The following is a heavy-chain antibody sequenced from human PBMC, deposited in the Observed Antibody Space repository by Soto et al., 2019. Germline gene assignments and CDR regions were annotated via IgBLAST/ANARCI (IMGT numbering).Heavy chain of an antibody. D-gene: IGHD4-4*01. V-gene: IGHV4-31*03. CDR2: IYYSGST. Sequence: QVQLQESGPGLVKPSQTLSLTCNVSGGSISSGGYYWSWIRQHPGKGLEWIGYIYYSGSTYYNPSLKSRVTISVDTSKNQFSLKLSSVTAADTAVYYCATSTTVTTKPRIYFDYWGQGTLVTVSS. CDR1: GGSISSGGYY. J-gene: IGHJ4*02. CDR3: ATSTTVTTKPRIYFDY.